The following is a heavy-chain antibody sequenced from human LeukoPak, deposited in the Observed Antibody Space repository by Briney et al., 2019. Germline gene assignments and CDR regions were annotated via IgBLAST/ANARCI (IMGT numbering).Heavy chain of an antibody. CDR3: ARGGWELPPHYFDY. V-gene: IGHV4-39*07. CDR1: GGSISSSSYY. CDR2: IYYSGST. J-gene: IGHJ4*02. D-gene: IGHD1-26*01. Sequence: KPSETLSLTCTVSGGSISSSSYYWGWIRQPPGKGLEWIGSIYYSGSTYYNPSLKSRVTISVDTSKNQFSLKLSSVTAADTAVYYCARGGWELPPHYFDYWGQGTLVTVFS.